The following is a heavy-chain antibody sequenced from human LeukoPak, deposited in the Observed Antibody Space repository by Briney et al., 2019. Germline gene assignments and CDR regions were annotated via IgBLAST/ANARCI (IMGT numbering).Heavy chain of an antibody. CDR3: AKDGVVVVPAYIDY. D-gene: IGHD2-2*01. CDR2: IRYDGSNK. J-gene: IGHJ4*02. V-gene: IGHV3-30*02. Sequence: SGGPLRLSCAASGFTFSSYGMHWVRQAPGKGLEWVAFIRYDGSNKYYADSVKGRFTISRDNSKNTLYLQMNSLRAEDTAVYYCAKDGVVVVPAYIDYWGQGTLVTVSS. CDR1: GFTFSSYG.